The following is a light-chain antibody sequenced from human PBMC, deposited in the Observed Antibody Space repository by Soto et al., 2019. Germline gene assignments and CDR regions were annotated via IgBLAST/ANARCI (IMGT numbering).Light chain of an antibody. CDR3: QQYNGYPVT. CDR1: QTISSW. V-gene: IGKV1-5*03. CDR2: KAS. Sequence: DIQMTQSPSTLSASIGDRVTITCRASQTISSWLAWYQQKPGKAPNLLIFKASNLEGGVPSRFSGSGSGTEFTLTISSLQPDDFETYYCQQYNGYPVTFGPGTKVDI. J-gene: IGKJ3*01.